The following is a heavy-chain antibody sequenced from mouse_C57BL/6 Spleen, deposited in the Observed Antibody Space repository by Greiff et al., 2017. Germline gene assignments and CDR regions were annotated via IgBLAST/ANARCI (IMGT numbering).Heavy chain of an antibody. D-gene: IGHD2-1*01. J-gene: IGHJ4*01. CDR2: IWSDGST. Sequence: VQLQQSGPGLVAPSQSLSITCTVSGFSLTSYGVHWVRQPPGKGLEWLVVIWSDGSTTYNSALKSRLSISKDNSKSQVFLKMNSLQTDDTAMYYCARQNGNYVDYAMDYWGQGTSVTVSS. V-gene: IGHV2-6-1*01. CDR1: GFSLTSYG. CDR3: ARQNGNYVDYAMDY.